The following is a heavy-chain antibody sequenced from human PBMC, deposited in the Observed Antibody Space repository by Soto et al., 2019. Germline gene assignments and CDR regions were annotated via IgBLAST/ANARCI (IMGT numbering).Heavy chain of an antibody. D-gene: IGHD3-22*01. CDR2: IYHSGST. V-gene: IGHV4-4*02. J-gene: IGHJ4*02. CDR1: GGSISSSNW. CDR3: ATRATYSYDSSGFY. Sequence: QVQLQESGPGLVKPSGTLSLTCAVSGGSISSSNWWTWVRQPPGKGLEWVGEIYHSGSTNYNPSLKRRVTISKDHSKNQFSRKLSSVTAADTAVYYCATRATYSYDSSGFYWGQGTLVTVSS.